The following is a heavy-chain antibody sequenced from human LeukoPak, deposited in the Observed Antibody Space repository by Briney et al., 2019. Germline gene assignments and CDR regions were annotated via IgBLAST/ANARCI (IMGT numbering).Heavy chain of an antibody. CDR3: ARDNPNDGMDV. CDR2: ISYDGSNK. D-gene: IGHD1-14*01. V-gene: IGHV3-30*04. J-gene: IGHJ6*02. Sequence: PGRSLRLSCAASGFTFSSYAMHWVRQAPGKGLEWVAVISYDGSNKYYADSVKGRFTISRDNSKNTLYLQMNSLRAEDTAVYYCARDNPNDGMDVWGQGTTVTVSS. CDR1: GFTFSSYA.